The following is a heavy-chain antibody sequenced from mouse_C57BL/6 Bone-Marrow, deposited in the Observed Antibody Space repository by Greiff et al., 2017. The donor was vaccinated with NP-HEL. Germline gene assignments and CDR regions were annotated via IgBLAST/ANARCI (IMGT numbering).Heavy chain of an antibody. CDR3: ARGGYYVAMDY. Sequence: DVKLVESGGGLVKPGGSLKLSCAASGFTFSDYGMHWVRQAPEKGLEWVAYISSGSSTIYYADTVKGRFTISRDNAKNTLFLQMTSLRSEDTAMYYCARGGYYVAMDYWGQGTSVTVSS. J-gene: IGHJ4*01. CDR2: ISSGSSTI. CDR1: GFTFSDYG. D-gene: IGHD2-3*01. V-gene: IGHV5-17*01.